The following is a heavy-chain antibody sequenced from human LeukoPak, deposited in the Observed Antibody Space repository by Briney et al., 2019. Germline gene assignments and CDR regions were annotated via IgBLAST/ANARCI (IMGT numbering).Heavy chain of an antibody. CDR3: ARRSYYDSSGIFDY. Sequence: PSETLSLTCTVSGGSISSSSYYWGWIRQPPGKGLEWIGSIYYSGSTYYSPSLKSRVTISVDTSKNQFSLKLSSVTAADTAVYYCARRSYYDSSGIFDYWGQGTLVTVSS. D-gene: IGHD3-22*01. CDR2: IYYSGST. J-gene: IGHJ4*02. CDR1: GGSISSSSYY. V-gene: IGHV4-39*01.